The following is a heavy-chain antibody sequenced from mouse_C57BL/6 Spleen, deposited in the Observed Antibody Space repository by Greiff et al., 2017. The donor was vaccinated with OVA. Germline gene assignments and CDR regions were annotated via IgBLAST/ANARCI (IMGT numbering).Heavy chain of an antibody. Sequence: VQLKQSGAELVRPGASVKLSCTASGFNIKDYYMHWEKQRPEQGLEWIGRIDPEDGDTEYAPKFQGKATMTADTSSHPAYLQLSSLTSEDTAVYYCTTGGITTVPFAYWGQGTLVTVAA. V-gene: IGHV14-1*01. J-gene: IGHJ3*01. CDR1: GFNIKDYY. D-gene: IGHD1-1*01. CDR2: IDPEDGDT. CDR3: TTGGITTVPFAY.